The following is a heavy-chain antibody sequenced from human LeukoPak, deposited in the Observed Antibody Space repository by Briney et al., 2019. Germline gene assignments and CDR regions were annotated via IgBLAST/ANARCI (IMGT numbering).Heavy chain of an antibody. CDR2: ISVSGVST. Sequence: GGSLRLSCAASGFTFSDYNMHWVRQAPGKGLEWVSAISVSGVSTYYADSVKGRFTISRDNSKNTLYLQMNSLRAEDTAVYYCARFIAAPYYFDYWGRGTLVTVSS. D-gene: IGHD6-13*01. J-gene: IGHJ4*02. V-gene: IGHV3-23*01. CDR1: GFTFSDYN. CDR3: ARFIAAPYYFDY.